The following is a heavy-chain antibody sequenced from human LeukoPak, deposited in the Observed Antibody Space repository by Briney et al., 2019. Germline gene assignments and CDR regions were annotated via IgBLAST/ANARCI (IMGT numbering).Heavy chain of an antibody. D-gene: IGHD2-15*01. CDR2: ISAYNGNT. CDR1: GYTFTRYY. J-gene: IGHJ5*02. Sequence: ASVKVSCKASGYTFTRYYIYWVRQAPGQGLEWMGWISAYNGNTNYAQKLQGRVTMTTDTSTSTAYMELRSLRSDDTAVYYCARDRCSGGSCYSGPWGQGTLVTVSS. V-gene: IGHV1-18*04. CDR3: ARDRCSGGSCYSGP.